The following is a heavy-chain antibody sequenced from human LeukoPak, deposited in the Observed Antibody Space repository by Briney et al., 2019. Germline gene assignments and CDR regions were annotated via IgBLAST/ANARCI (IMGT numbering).Heavy chain of an antibody. J-gene: IGHJ6*03. CDR2: ISGSGGST. D-gene: IGHD4-17*01. Sequence: PGGSLRLSCAASGFTFSSYAMSWVRQAPGKGLEWVSAISGSGGSTYYADSVKGRFTISRDNSKNTLYLQMNSLRAEDTAVYYCAKWGGDYDYYYYMDVWGKGTTVTVSS. V-gene: IGHV3-23*01. CDR3: AKWGGDYDYYYYMDV. CDR1: GFTFSSYA.